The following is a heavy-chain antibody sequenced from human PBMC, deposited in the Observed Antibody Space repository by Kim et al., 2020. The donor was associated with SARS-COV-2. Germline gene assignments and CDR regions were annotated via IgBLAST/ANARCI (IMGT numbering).Heavy chain of an antibody. CDR3: ARLGIALSNENWFDP. V-gene: IGHV5-10-1*01. D-gene: IGHD6-13*01. Sequence: RPSVQGHVTISTDKSISTAYLQWGSLKASDTAMYYCARLGIALSNENWFDPWGQGTLVTVSS. J-gene: IGHJ5*02.